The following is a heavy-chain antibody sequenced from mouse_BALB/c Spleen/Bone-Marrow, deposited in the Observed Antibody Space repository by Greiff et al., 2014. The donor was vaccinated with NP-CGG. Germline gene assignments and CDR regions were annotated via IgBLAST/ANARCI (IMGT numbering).Heavy chain of an antibody. Sequence: VQLQQSGAELVMPGASVKMSCKASGYTFTDYWTHWVKQRPGQGLEWIGAIDTSDSYTSYNQKFKGKATLTVDESSSTAYMQLSSLTSEDSAVYYCARSAGYWYFDVWGAGTTVTVSS. CDR1: GYTFTDYW. V-gene: IGHV1-69*01. CDR3: ARSAGYWYFDV. J-gene: IGHJ1*01. D-gene: IGHD1-2*01. CDR2: IDTSDSYT.